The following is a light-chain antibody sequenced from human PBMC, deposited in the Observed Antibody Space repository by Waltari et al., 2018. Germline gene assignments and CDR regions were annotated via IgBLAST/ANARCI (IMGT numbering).Light chain of an antibody. V-gene: IGLV2-14*01. Sequence: QSALTQPASVSGSPGQSITISCTGTSNDVGGYNYVSWYQQHPGKAPKLLISEVSRRPSGVYDRFSASKSGNTASLTISGLQTEDEADYYCASYTNINTLVVLGGGTKLTVL. CDR1: SNDVGGYNY. J-gene: IGLJ2*01. CDR3: ASYTNINTLVV. CDR2: EVS.